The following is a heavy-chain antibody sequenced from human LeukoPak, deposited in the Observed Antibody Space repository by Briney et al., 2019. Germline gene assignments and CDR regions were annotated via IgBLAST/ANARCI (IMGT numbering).Heavy chain of an antibody. V-gene: IGHV4-59*08. J-gene: IGHJ5*02. CDR1: GGSISGYY. CDR3: ASDYSTNWPNWSLDP. D-gene: IGHD6-13*01. Sequence: KPSETLSLTCTVSGGSISGYYWTWIRQPPHKGMEWIGYIDYGGSTNYNPSLKSRVTISVDKSKNQFSLKLTSVTAADTAVYYCASDYSTNWPNWSLDPWGQGILVTVSS. CDR2: IDYGGST.